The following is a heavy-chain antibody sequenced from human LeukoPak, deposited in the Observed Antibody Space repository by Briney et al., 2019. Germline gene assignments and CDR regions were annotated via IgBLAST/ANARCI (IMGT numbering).Heavy chain of an antibody. CDR2: ISAYNGNT. Sequence: GASVKVSCTASGYTFTSYGISWVRQAPGQGLEWMGWISAYNGNTNYAQKLQGRVTMTTDTSTSTAYMELRSLRSDDTAVYYCARSTGGYNWNAAFDYWGQGTLVTVSS. CDR1: GYTFTSYG. V-gene: IGHV1-18*01. D-gene: IGHD1-20*01. CDR3: ARSTGGYNWNAAFDY. J-gene: IGHJ4*02.